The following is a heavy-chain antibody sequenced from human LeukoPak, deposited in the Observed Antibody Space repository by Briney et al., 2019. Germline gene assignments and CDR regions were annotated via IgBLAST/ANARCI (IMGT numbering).Heavy chain of an antibody. Sequence: PGGSLRLSCAASGFTFSNYGMHWVRQAPGKGLEWVAVISYDGSSKYYADSVKGRFTISRDNSKNTLYLQMNSLRAEDTAVYYCAREPEYSSGWPYYFDYWGQGTLVTVSS. CDR2: ISYDGSSK. D-gene: IGHD6-19*01. CDR3: AREPEYSSGWPYYFDY. J-gene: IGHJ4*02. CDR1: GFTFSNYG. V-gene: IGHV3-30*03.